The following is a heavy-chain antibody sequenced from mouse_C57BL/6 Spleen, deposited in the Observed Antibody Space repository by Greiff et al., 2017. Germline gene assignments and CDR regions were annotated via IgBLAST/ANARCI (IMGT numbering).Heavy chain of an antibody. CDR2: IYPRSGNT. CDR1: GYTFTSYG. V-gene: IGHV1-81*01. Sequence: VQLQQSGAELARPGASVKLSCKASGYTFTSYGISWVKQRTGQGLEWIGEIYPRSGNTYYNEKFKGKATLTADKSSSTAYMELRSLTSEDSAVYFCARCPSDYYGSSYGAMDYWGQGTSVTVSS. CDR3: ARCPSDYYGSSYGAMDY. D-gene: IGHD1-1*01. J-gene: IGHJ4*01.